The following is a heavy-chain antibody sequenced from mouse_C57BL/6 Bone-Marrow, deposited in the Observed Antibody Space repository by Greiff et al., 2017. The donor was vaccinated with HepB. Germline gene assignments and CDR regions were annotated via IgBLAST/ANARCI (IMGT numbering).Heavy chain of an antibody. D-gene: IGHD1-1*01. CDR2: INPSNGGT. CDR1: GYTFTSYW. V-gene: IGHV1-53*01. Sequence: VQLQQPGTELVKPGASVKLSCKASGYTFTSYWMHWVKQRPGQGLEWIGNINPSNGGTNYNEKFKSKATLTVDKSSSTAYMQRSSLTSEDSAVYYCAKEGLVGGYAMDYWGQGTSVTVSS. J-gene: IGHJ4*01. CDR3: AKEGLVGGYAMDY.